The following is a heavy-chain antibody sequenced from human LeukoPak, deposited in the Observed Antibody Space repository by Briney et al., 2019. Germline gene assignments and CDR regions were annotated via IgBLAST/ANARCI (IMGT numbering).Heavy chain of an antibody. CDR3: ARGTDIVVVPAARSLDAFDI. J-gene: IGHJ3*02. CDR2: ISSSSSYI. CDR1: GFTFSSYS. D-gene: IGHD2-2*01. Sequence: GGSLRLSCAASGFTFSSYSMNWVRQAPGKGLEWVSSISSSSSYIYYADSVKGRLTISRDNAKNSLYLQMNSLRAEDTAVYYCARGTDIVVVPAARSLDAFDIWGQGTMVTVSS. V-gene: IGHV3-21*01.